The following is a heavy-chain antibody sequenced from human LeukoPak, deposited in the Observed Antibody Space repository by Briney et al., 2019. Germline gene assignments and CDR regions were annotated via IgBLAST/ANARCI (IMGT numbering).Heavy chain of an antibody. CDR1: GGSISSSSYY. V-gene: IGHV4-39*07. Sequence: PSETLSLTCTVSGGSISSSSYYWGWIRQPPGKGLEWIGSIYYSGSTYYNPSLKSRVTISVDTSKNQFSLKLSSVTAADTAVYYCARGPITIFGVVIKNNWFDPWGQGTLVTVSS. CDR3: ARGPITIFGVVIKNNWFDP. J-gene: IGHJ5*02. D-gene: IGHD3-3*01. CDR2: IYYSGST.